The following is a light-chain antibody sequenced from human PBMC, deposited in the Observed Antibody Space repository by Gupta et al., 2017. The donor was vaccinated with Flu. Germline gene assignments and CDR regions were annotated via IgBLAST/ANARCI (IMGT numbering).Light chain of an antibody. Sequence: QSALTQPASVSGSPGQSITLSCTGTSSDVGAYNFVSWYQQHPGKAPRLLIYEVTNGPSGLSNRFSGSKSGDTASLTISGLQAEDEAHYYCSSYTTSNTLVFGGGTKVTVL. CDR1: SSDVGAYNF. CDR2: EVT. J-gene: IGLJ3*02. CDR3: SSYTTSNTLV. V-gene: IGLV2-14*01.